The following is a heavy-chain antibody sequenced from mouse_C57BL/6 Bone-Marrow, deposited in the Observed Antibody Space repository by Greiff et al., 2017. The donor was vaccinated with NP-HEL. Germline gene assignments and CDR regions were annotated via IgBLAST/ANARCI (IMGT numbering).Heavy chain of an antibody. D-gene: IGHD4-1*01. V-gene: IGHV1-26*01. Sequence: VQLQQSGPELVKPGASVKISCKASGYTFTDYYMNWVKQSHGKSLEWIGDINPNNGGTSYNQKFKGKATLTVDKSSSTAYMELRSLTSEDSAVYYWARERGTGTVYFDVWGTGTTVTVSS. CDR2: INPNNGGT. CDR3: ARERGTGTVYFDV. CDR1: GYTFTDYY. J-gene: IGHJ1*03.